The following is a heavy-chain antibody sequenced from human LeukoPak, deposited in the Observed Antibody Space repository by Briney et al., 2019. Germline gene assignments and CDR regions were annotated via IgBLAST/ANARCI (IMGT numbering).Heavy chain of an antibody. Sequence: PGRSLRLSCAASGFTFSSYGMHWVRQAPGKGLEWVAVIWYDGSNKYYADSVKGRFTISRDNSKSTLYLQMNSLRAEDTAVYYCASYDSSGLDYWGQGTLVTVSS. V-gene: IGHV3-33*01. CDR1: GFTFSSYG. CDR3: ASYDSSGLDY. J-gene: IGHJ4*02. CDR2: IWYDGSNK. D-gene: IGHD3-22*01.